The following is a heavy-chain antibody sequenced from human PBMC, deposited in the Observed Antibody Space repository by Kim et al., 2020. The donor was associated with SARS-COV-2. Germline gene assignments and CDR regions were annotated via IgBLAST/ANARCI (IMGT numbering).Heavy chain of an antibody. CDR1: GGSFSGYY. D-gene: IGHD3-10*01. Sequence: SETLSLTCAVYGGSFSGYYWSWIRQPPGKGLEWIGEINHSGSTNYNPSLKSRVTIPVDTSKNQFSLKLSSVTAADTAVYYCAREVLTYYYGSGSYYPRYYYSGIDGWGQGTTGTVSS. CDR3: AREVLTYYYGSGSYYPRYYYSGIDG. V-gene: IGHV4-34*01. J-gene: IGHJ6*02. CDR2: INHSGST.